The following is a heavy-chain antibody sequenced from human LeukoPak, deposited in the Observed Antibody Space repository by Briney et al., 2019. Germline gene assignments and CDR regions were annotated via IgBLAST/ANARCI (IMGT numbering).Heavy chain of an antibody. J-gene: IGHJ4*02. D-gene: IGHD6-6*01. Sequence: PGGSLRLSCAASGFTFSSYGMHWVRQAPGKGLEWVAFIRYDGSNKYYADSVKGRFTISRDNSKNTLYLQMNSLRAEDTAVYYCAKDRARPVPLDYWGQGTLVTVSS. CDR1: GFTFSSYG. V-gene: IGHV3-30*02. CDR2: IRYDGSNK. CDR3: AKDRARPVPLDY.